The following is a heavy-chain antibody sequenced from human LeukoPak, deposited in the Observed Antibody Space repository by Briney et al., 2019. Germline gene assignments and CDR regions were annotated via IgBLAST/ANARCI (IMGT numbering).Heavy chain of an antibody. V-gene: IGHV4-39*01. Sequence: SETLSLTCTVSGGSISSSSYYWGWIRQPPGKGLEWIGSIYYSGSTYYNLSLKSRVTISVDTSKNQFSLKLSSVTAADTAVYYCARLSGYSSGWYLFDYWGQGTLVTVSS. CDR1: GGSISSSSYY. CDR2: IYYSGST. J-gene: IGHJ4*02. CDR3: ARLSGYSSGWYLFDY. D-gene: IGHD6-19*01.